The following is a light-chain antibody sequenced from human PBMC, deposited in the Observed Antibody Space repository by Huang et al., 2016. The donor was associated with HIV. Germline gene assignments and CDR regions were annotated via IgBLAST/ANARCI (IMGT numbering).Light chain of an antibody. CDR1: HSVSSN. V-gene: IGKV3-15*01. Sequence: ERVMTQSPATLSVAPGERVTLSCRASHSVSSNLAWYQQEPGQAPRLLIHGASTRATGIPARFSGSGSGTEFTLAISSLQSEDSGVYFCQQYDNWPLTFGQGTRLEMK. CDR3: QQYDNWPLT. J-gene: IGKJ5*01. CDR2: GAS.